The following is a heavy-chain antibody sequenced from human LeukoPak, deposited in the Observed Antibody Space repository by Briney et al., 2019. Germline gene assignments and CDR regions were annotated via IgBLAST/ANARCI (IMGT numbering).Heavy chain of an antibody. CDR2: IYSGVST. J-gene: IGHJ4*02. V-gene: IGHV3-66*01. D-gene: IGHD4-17*01. CDR1: AFTVHSIY. CDR3: ARVMSDYGDYVSFDY. Sequence: AGSVSLSCGASAFTVHSIYRGWVGQAPGKGLEWVSVIYSGVSTYYTDTMKSRFSISRDNFKNTVHLQMNSLRAEDTAVYYCARVMSDYGDYVSFDYWGQGTLVTVSS.